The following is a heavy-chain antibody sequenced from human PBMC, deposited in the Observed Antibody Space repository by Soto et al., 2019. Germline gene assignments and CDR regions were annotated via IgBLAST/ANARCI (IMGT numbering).Heavy chain of an antibody. Sequence: SETLSLTCAVSGGSISSGGYSWTWIRQPPGKGLEWIGYIYHSGSTYYNPSLKSRVTISVDTSKNQFSLKLSSVTAADTAVYYCARGSGNYYYYGLDVWGQGTTVTVSS. D-gene: IGHD1-26*01. CDR2: IYHSGST. CDR1: GGSISSGGYS. J-gene: IGHJ6*02. CDR3: ARGSGNYYYYGLDV. V-gene: IGHV4-30-2*01.